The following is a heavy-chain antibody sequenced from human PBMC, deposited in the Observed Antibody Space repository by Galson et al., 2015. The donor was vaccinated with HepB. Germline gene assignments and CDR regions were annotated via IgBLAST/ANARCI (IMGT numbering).Heavy chain of an antibody. CDR3: ARLIVVVPAAIVGYMDV. Sequence: SLRLSCAASGFTFSSYAMSWVRQAPGKGLEWVAVISYDGSNKYYADSVKGRFTISRDNSKNTLYLQMNSLRAEDTAVYYCARLIVVVPAAIVGYMDVWGKGTTVTVSS. D-gene: IGHD2-2*01. J-gene: IGHJ6*03. V-gene: IGHV3-30-3*01. CDR1: GFTFSSYA. CDR2: ISYDGSNK.